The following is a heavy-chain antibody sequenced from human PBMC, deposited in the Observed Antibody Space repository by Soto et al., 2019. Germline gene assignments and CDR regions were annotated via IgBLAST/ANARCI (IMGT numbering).Heavy chain of an antibody. CDR1: GFTFSSYV. D-gene: IGHD6-13*01. Sequence: GGSLRLSCAASASGFTFSSYVMSWVRQAPGKGLEWVSAISGSGGSTYYADSVKGRFTISRDNSKNTLYLQMNSLRAEDTAVYYCATTAAGFDYWGQGTLVTVSS. V-gene: IGHV3-23*01. CDR3: ATTAAGFDY. J-gene: IGHJ4*02. CDR2: ISGSGGST.